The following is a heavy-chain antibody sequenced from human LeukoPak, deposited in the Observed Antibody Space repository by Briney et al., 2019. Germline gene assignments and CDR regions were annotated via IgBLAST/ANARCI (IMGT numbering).Heavy chain of an antibody. Sequence: ASVKVSCKASGGTFSSYAISWVRQAPGQGLEWMGRIIPILGIANYAQKFQGRITITADKSTSTAYMELSSLRSEDTAVYYCARGSGTSSGWYGYWGQGTLVTVSS. J-gene: IGHJ4*02. D-gene: IGHD6-19*01. CDR2: IIPILGIA. CDR1: GGTFSSYA. CDR3: ARGSGTSSGWYGY. V-gene: IGHV1-69*04.